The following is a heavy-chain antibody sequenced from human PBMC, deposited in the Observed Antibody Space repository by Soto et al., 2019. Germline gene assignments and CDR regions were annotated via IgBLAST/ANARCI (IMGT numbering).Heavy chain of an antibody. CDR1: SGSFSGYY. D-gene: IGHD6-6*01. V-gene: IGHV4-34*01. CDR3: ARAPQVSGPSQTRPDF. CDR2: ISQSGNT. J-gene: IGHJ4*02. Sequence: PSETLSLTCSIYSGSFSGYYWSWIRQPPGKGLEWIGEISQSGNTNYSPSLKSRVSISIDTSKKQFSLNLASVSAADTAVYYCARAPQVSGPSQTRPDFWGQGTLVTVSS.